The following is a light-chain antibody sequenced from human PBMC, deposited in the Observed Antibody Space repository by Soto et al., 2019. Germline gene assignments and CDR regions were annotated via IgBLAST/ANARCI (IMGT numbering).Light chain of an antibody. J-gene: IGKJ4*01. CDR2: GTA. CDR1: QSVDSDY. V-gene: IGKV3-20*01. CDR3: QQYDSWRYT. Sequence: EIVLTQSPGTLSLSPGERATFSCRASQSVDSDYLAWYQQKPGQAPRLLIYGTANRAFGIPDRFSGSGSGTDFTLTISSLQSEDFAVYYCQQYDSWRYTFGGGTKVDIK.